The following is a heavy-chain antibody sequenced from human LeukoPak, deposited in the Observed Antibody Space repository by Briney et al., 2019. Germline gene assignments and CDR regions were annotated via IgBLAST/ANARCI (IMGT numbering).Heavy chain of an antibody. Sequence: GASVKVPCKASGGTFSSYAISWVRQAPGQGLEWMGGIIPIFGTANYAQKLQGRVTMTTDTSTSTAYMELRSLRSDDTAVYYCARLAWADPIDYWGQGTLVTVSS. J-gene: IGHJ4*02. CDR2: IIPIFGTA. D-gene: IGHD3-16*01. CDR3: ARLAWADPIDY. V-gene: IGHV1-69*05. CDR1: GGTFSSYA.